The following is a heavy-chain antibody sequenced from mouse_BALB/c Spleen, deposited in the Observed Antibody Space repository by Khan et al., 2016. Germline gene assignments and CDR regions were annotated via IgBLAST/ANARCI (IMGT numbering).Heavy chain of an antibody. D-gene: IGHD1-1*02. CDR3: MRYDGGGWDCDA. V-gene: IGHV11-2*02. J-gene: IGHJ1*02. CDR1: GFTFSGFW. Sequence: EVQLLETGGGLVQPGGSRGLSCEGSGFTFSGFWMSWVRQTPGKTLEWIGAINSDGSAINYAPSIKDRFTIFRDNATSTLYLQLSTVRSEDTDAYVGMRYDGGGWDCDAWGAGTTVTVAS. CDR2: INSDGSAI.